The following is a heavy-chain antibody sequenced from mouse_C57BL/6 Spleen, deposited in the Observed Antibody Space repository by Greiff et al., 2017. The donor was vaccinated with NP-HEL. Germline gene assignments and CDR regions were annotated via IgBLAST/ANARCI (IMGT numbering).Heavy chain of an antibody. CDR2: ISSGSSTI. D-gene: IGHD1-1*01. CDR1: GFTFSDYG. CDR3: ARDYGSRLGAMDY. J-gene: IGHJ4*01. Sequence: EVQRVESGGGLVKPGGSLKLSCAASGFTFSDYGMHWVRQAPEKGLEWVAYISSGSSTIYYADTVTGRFTISRDNAKNTLFLQMTSLSSEDTAMYYCARDYGSRLGAMDYWGQGTSVTVSS. V-gene: IGHV5-17*01.